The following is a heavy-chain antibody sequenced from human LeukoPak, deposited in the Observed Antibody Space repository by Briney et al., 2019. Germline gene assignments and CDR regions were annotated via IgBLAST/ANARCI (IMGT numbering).Heavy chain of an antibody. CDR2: TYQRSKWSS. J-gene: IGHJ4*02. V-gene: IGHV6-1*01. Sequence: SQTPSLTCVLSGDSLSSSGDAWNWIRQSPSGRLEWLGRTYQRSKWSSDYALSVRSRITVDPDTSKNQFSLQLYSVTPEDTAVYYCARGRASAFDYWDQGTLVTVSS. D-gene: IGHD6-13*01. CDR3: ARGRASAFDY. CDR1: GDSLSSSGDA.